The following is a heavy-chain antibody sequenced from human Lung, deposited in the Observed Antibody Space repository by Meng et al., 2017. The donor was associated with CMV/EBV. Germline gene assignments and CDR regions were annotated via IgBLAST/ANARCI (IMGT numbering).Heavy chain of an antibody. CDR3: LIEKRALTMTTYFFDH. J-gene: IGHJ4*02. CDR1: DYYVTTDG. D-gene: IGHD4/OR15-4a*01. V-gene: IGHV1-18*01. CDR2: ISNYNDYP. Sequence: VHLVQSGAWVKMPGASVRLSFPASDYYVTTDGFSWVRLGTGKRLGWIGWISNYNDYPNYAHQFQGRLTLTANRFTKMAYMELTSLTSDDTAIYYCLIEKRALTMTTYFFDHWGQGTLVTVSS.